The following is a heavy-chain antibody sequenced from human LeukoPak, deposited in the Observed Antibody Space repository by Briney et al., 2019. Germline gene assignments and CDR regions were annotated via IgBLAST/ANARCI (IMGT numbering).Heavy chain of an antibody. D-gene: IGHD6-13*01. J-gene: IGHJ6*03. CDR2: IHSSGNT. CDR1: GGSLNSTTYY. V-gene: IGHV4-39*01. CDR3: ARHEVGSSSWYIYYYYYMDV. Sequence: SETLSLTCTVSGGSLNSTTYYWGWIRQPPGKGLEWIGTIHSSGNTYYNPSLKSRVTISVDTSKNQFSLKLSSVTAADTAVYYCARHEVGSSSWYIYYYYYMDVWGKGTTVTVSS.